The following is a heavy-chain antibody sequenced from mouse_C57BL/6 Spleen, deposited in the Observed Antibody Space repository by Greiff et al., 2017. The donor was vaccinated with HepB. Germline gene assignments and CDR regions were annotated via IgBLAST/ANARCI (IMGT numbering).Heavy chain of an antibody. D-gene: IGHD3-2*02. V-gene: IGHV1-69*01. CDR2: IDPSDSYT. CDR3: ARSAAQAKRSMDY. Sequence: QVQLQQPGAELVMPGASVKLSCKASGYTFTSYWMHWVKQRPGQGLEWIGEIDPSDSYTNYNQKFKGKSTLTVDKSSSTAYMQLSSLTSEDSAVYYCARSAAQAKRSMDYWGQGTSVTVSS. J-gene: IGHJ4*01. CDR1: GYTFTSYW.